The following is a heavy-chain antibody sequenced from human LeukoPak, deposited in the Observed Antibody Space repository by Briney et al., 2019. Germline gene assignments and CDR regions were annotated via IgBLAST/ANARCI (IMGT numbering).Heavy chain of an antibody. CDR3: ARGAGSVVEAITWFDP. Sequence: ASVKVSCKASGYTFTSYAIHWVRQAPGQRPEWMGWINVGNGYTKNSQKFQGRATITRDASASTVYMELSSLRSEDTAVYYCARGAGSVVEAITWFDPWGQGALVTVSS. V-gene: IGHV1-3*01. D-gene: IGHD2-2*01. CDR1: GYTFTSYA. J-gene: IGHJ5*02. CDR2: INVGNGYT.